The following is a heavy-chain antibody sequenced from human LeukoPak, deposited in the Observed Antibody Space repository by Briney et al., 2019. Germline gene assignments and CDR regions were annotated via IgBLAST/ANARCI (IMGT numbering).Heavy chain of an antibody. D-gene: IGHD6-13*01. CDR1: GGSLSGYY. CDR3: ARHSSSWRLSWFDP. J-gene: IGHJ5*02. Sequence: SETLSLTCAVYGGSLSGYYWSWIRQPPGKGLEWIGYIYYSGSTNYNPSLKSRVTISVDTSKNQFSLKLSSVTAADTAVYYCARHSSSWRLSWFDPWGQGTLVTVSS. V-gene: IGHV4-59*08. CDR2: IYYSGST.